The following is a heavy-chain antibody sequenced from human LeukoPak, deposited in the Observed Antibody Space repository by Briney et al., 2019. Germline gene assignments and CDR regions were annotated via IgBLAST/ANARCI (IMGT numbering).Heavy chain of an antibody. CDR3: ARDREPYSSSWYYFDY. J-gene: IGHJ4*02. D-gene: IGHD6-13*01. Sequence: DSVTVSCKASGYTFTSYDFNWVRQPTGQGLEWMGCINPNSGGTNYAQKFQGRVTMTRDTSISTAYMELSRLRSDDTAVYYCARDREPYSSSWYYFDYWGQGTLVTVSS. V-gene: IGHV1-2*02. CDR1: GYTFTSYD. CDR2: INPNSGGT.